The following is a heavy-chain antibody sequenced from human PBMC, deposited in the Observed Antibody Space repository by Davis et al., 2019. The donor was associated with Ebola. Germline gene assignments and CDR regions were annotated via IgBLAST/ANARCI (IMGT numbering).Heavy chain of an antibody. Sequence: PGGSLRLSCTVSGASMTGYYWSWIRQPPGKGLEWIGYIAYTGNTIYNPSLKSRVTISGDTSKKQFSLRLSSVTAADTAVYYCARGGLVPAALYLWGQGTMVTVSS. J-gene: IGHJ3*01. CDR3: ARGGLVPAALYL. D-gene: IGHD2-2*01. V-gene: IGHV4-59*01. CDR2: IAYTGNT. CDR1: GASMTGYY.